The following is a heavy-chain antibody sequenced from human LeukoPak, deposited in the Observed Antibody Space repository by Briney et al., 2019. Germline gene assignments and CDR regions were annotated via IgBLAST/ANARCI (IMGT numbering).Heavy chain of an antibody. Sequence: GRSLRLSCAASGFTFSSYAMHWVRQAPGKGLEWVAVISYDGSNKYYADSVKGRFTISRDNSKNTLYLQMNSLRAEDTAVYYCARAQDSSGYFSWFDPWGQGTLVTVSS. D-gene: IGHD3-22*01. CDR2: ISYDGSNK. CDR3: ARAQDSSGYFSWFDP. V-gene: IGHV3-30*04. J-gene: IGHJ5*02. CDR1: GFTFSSYA.